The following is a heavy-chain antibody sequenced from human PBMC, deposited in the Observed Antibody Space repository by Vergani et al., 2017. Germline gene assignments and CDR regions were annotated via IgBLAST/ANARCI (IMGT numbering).Heavy chain of an antibody. V-gene: IGHV3-30*02. CDR1: GFTFSSYG. Sequence: QVQLVESGGGVVQPGGSLRLSCAASGFTFSSYGMHWVRQAPGKGLEWVAFIRYDGSNKYYADSVKGRFTISRDNSKNTLYLQMNSLRAEDTAVYYCAKDXGYSGSYYEYYFDYWGQGTLVTVSS. D-gene: IGHD1-26*01. J-gene: IGHJ4*02. CDR3: AKDXGYSGSYYEYYFDY. CDR2: IRYDGSNK.